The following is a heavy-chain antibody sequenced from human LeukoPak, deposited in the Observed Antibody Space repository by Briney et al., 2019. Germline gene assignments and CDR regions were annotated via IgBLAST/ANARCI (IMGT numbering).Heavy chain of an antibody. CDR3: AKDVRIVVVPAHYMDV. CDR1: GFTFSSYA. V-gene: IGHV3-23*01. CDR2: ISGSGGST. D-gene: IGHD2-2*01. J-gene: IGHJ6*03. Sequence: GGSLRLSCAASGFTFSSYAMSWVRQAPGKGLEWVSAISGSGGSTYYADSVKGRFTISRDNSKNTLYLQMNSLRAEDTAVYYCAKDVRIVVVPAHYMDVWGKGTTVTVSS.